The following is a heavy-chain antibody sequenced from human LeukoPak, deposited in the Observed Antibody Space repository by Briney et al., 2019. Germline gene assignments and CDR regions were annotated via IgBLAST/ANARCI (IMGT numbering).Heavy chain of an antibody. CDR3: ARDSGGGEGYYFDY. Sequence: PGGSLRLSCAASGFTFSTSGMHWVRQAPGKGLEWVAAIWYDGSYKYYADSVKGRFTISRDNSKNTLYLQMNSLRAEDTAVYYCARDSGGGEGYYFDYWGQGTLVTVSS. J-gene: IGHJ4*02. CDR2: IWYDGSYK. D-gene: IGHD3-16*01. CDR1: GFTFSTSG. V-gene: IGHV3-33*01.